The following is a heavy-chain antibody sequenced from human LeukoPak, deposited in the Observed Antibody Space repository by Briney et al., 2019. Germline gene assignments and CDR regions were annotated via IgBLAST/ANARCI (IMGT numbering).Heavy chain of an antibody. V-gene: IGHV1-18*01. D-gene: IGHD5-18*01. CDR3: ARNGYSYGYSDYFDY. CDR1: RYTFTKNG. J-gene: IGHJ4*02. Sequence: ASLTDSCMAARYTFTKNGIIWVRPAPGKGNEWMGWISAYTGNTNYAQNLQGRVTMTTDTSTSTAYMELRSLRSDDTAVYYCARNGYSYGYSDYFDYWGQGTLVTVSS. CDR2: ISAYTGNT.